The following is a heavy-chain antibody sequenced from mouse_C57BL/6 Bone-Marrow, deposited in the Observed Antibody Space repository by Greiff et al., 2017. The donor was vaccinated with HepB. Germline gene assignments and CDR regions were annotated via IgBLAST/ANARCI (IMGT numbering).Heavy chain of an antibody. J-gene: IGHJ2*01. CDR3: ARGNDGYPDY. V-gene: IGHV5-16*01. CDR2: INYDGSST. CDR1: GFTFSDYY. Sequence: DVKLVESEGGLVQPGSSMKLSCTASGFTFSDYYMAWVRQVPEKGLEWVANINYDGSSTYYLDSLKSRFIISRDNAKNILYLQMSSLKSEDTATYYCARGNDGYPDYWGQGTTLTVSS. D-gene: IGHD2-3*01.